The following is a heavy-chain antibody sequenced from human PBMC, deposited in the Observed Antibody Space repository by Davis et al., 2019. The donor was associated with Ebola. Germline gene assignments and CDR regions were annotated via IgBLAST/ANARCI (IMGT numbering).Heavy chain of an antibody. CDR3: ARDDGHSGSKPSDY. J-gene: IGHJ4*02. CDR1: GFNFYNYG. CDR2: IWYDGSIK. D-gene: IGHD5-12*01. Sequence: PGGSLRLSCATSGFNFYNYGMHWVRQAPGKGLEWVASIWYDGSIKYYADSVKDRLTISRDNSQNTLFLQMDSLRAEDTAMYFCARDDGHSGSKPSDYWGQGTLVTVSS. V-gene: IGHV3-33*01.